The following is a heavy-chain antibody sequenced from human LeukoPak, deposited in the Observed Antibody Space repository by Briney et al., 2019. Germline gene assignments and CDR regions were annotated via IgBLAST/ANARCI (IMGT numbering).Heavy chain of an antibody. J-gene: IGHJ3*02. CDR2: IYYSGST. CDR1: GGSFSGYY. CDR3: ARTYSSSSDAFDI. Sequence: PSETLSLTCAVYGGSFSGYYWSWIRQPPGKGLEWIGYIYYSGSTNYNPSLKSRVTISVDTSKNQFSLKLSSVTAADTAVYYCARTYSSSSDAFDIWGQGTMVTVSS. D-gene: IGHD6-6*01. V-gene: IGHV4-59*01.